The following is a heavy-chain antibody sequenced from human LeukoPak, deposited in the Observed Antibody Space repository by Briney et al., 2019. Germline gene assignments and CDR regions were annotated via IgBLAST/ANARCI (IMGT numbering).Heavy chain of an antibody. CDR3: AKVVGPTPYFSDY. CDR2: ISTSGGST. CDR1: GFTFSSYA. J-gene: IGHJ4*02. D-gene: IGHD1-26*01. V-gene: IGHV3-23*01. Sequence: QPGGSLRLSCAASGFTFSSYAMSWVRQAPGKGLECVSDISTSGGSTYYADSVKGRFTISRDNSKNTLCLQMNSLRAEDTAVYYCAKVVGPTPYFSDYWGQGTLVTVSS.